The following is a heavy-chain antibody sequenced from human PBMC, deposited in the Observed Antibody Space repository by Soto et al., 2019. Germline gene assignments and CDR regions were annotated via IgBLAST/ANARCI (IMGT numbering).Heavy chain of an antibody. V-gene: IGHV3-7*05. CDR1: GFTFSSYW. CDR2: IKQDGSEK. Sequence: GGSLRLSCAASGFTFSSYWMSWVRQAPGKGLEWVANIKQDGSEKYYVDSVKGRFTISRDNAKNSLYLQMNSLRAEDTAVYYCARVRELLWFGELFDYYYGMDVWGQGTTVTVS. CDR3: ARVRELLWFGELFDYYYGMDV. J-gene: IGHJ6*02. D-gene: IGHD3-10*01.